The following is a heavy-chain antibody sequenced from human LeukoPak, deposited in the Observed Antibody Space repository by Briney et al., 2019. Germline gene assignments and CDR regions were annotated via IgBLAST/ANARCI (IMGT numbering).Heavy chain of an antibody. V-gene: IGHV3-53*01. CDR2: IYSDGST. Sequence: PGGSLRLSCAASGFTVSSNYMSWVRQAPGKGLEWVSSIYSDGSTYYADSVKGRFTISRDSSKNTLYLQMSSLRAEDTAVYYCARGHNWNDRGAFDIWGQGTVVTVSS. CDR1: GFTVSSNY. D-gene: IGHD1-1*01. CDR3: ARGHNWNDRGAFDI. J-gene: IGHJ3*02.